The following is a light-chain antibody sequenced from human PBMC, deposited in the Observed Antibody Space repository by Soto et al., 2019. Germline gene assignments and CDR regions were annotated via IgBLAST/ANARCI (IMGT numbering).Light chain of an antibody. CDR1: SSNIGAGYD. J-gene: IGLJ2*01. CDR2: GNS. CDR3: QSYDSSLSGPVV. Sequence: QSVLTQPPSVSGAPGQRVTISCTGSSSNIGAGYDVHWYQQLPGTAPKLLIYGNSNRPSGVPDRFSGSKSGTSASLAITGLXXXXXXXXYCQSYDSSLSGPVVFGGGTKL. V-gene: IGLV1-40*01.